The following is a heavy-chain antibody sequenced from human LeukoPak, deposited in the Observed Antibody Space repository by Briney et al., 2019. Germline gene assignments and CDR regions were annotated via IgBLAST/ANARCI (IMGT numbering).Heavy chain of an antibody. V-gene: IGHV4-39*01. Sequence: SETLSLTCTVSGGSISSSSYYWGWIRQPPGKGLERIGSIYYSGSTYYNPSLKSRVTISVDTSKNQFSLKLSSVTAADTAVYYCARQPGIAGPQASYWGQGTLVTVSS. CDR3: ARQPGIAGPQASY. J-gene: IGHJ4*02. CDR2: IYYSGST. D-gene: IGHD6-13*01. CDR1: GGSISSSSYY.